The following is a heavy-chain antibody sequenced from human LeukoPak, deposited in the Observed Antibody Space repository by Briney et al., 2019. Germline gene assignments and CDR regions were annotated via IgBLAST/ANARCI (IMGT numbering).Heavy chain of an antibody. Sequence: QAGGSLRLSCAASGFTFSSYAMSWVRQAPGKGLEWVSAISGSGGSTYYADSVKGRFTISRDNSKNTLYLQMNSLRAEDTAVYYCAKEAPWYVDTAMVTFYWGQGTLVTVSS. CDR1: GFTFSSYA. CDR3: AKEAPWYVDTAMVTFY. CDR2: ISGSGGST. V-gene: IGHV3-23*01. J-gene: IGHJ4*02. D-gene: IGHD5-18*01.